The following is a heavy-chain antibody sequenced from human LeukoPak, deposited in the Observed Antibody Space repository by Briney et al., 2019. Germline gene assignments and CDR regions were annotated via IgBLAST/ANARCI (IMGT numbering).Heavy chain of an antibody. CDR1: GFTFRSYD. J-gene: IGHJ4*02. Sequence: TGGSLRLSCAASGFTFRSYDMTWVRQAPGKGLEWVSAISGSGDSTYYADSVKGRFTISRDNSRNTLYLQMNSLRAGDTAVYYCAKSFRSTSLDYWGQGTLVTVSS. CDR2: ISGSGDST. D-gene: IGHD2-2*01. CDR3: AKSFRSTSLDY. V-gene: IGHV3-23*01.